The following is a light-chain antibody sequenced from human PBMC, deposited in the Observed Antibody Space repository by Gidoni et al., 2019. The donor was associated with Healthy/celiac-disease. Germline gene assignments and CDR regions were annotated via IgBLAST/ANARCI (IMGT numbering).Light chain of an antibody. CDR3: QQRSNWPLT. J-gene: IGKJ4*01. V-gene: IGKV3-11*01. CDR1: QSVSSY. Sequence: DIVWTVSPATLSLSPGERATLSCRASQSVSSYLAWYQQKPGQAPRLLIYDASNRATGIPARFSGSESGTDFTLTISSLEPEDFAVYCCQQRSNWPLTFGGGTKVEIK. CDR2: DAS.